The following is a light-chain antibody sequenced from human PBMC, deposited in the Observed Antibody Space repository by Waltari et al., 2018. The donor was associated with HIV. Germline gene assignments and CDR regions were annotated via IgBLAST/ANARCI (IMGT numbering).Light chain of an antibody. Sequence: EIVMTQSPATLSVSPGERATLSCRASQSLSNTNLAWYQQKPGQAPRLLIHGASTMATGIPARFSGSGSGTEFTLTISSLQSEDSAIYYCQQYNNWPPTFGQGARLEIQ. V-gene: IGKV3-15*01. J-gene: IGKJ2*01. CDR1: QSLSNTN. CDR3: QQYNNWPPT. CDR2: GAS.